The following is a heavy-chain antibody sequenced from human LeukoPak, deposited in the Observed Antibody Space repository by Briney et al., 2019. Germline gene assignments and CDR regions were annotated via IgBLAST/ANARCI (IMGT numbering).Heavy chain of an antibody. J-gene: IGHJ4*02. CDR3: AKDQDYYYDSSGYG. CDR1: GFTFDDYA. CDR2: ISWNSGSI. V-gene: IGHV3-9*01. Sequence: PGGSLRLSCAASGFTFDDYAMHWVRQAPGKGLEWVSGISWNSGSIGYADSVKGRFTISRDNSKNTLYLQMNSLRAEDTAVYYCAKDQDYYYDSSGYGWGQGTLVTVSS. D-gene: IGHD3-22*01.